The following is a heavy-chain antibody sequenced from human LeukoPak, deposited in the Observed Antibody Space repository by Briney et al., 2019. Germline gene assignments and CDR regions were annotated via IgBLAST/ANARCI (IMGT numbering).Heavy chain of an antibody. CDR2: VSSSGGST. CDR1: GFIFSTYA. CDR3: AKETTIYNTSSATDC. V-gene: IGHV3-23*01. Sequence: GGSLRLSCAFYGFIFSTYAMSWVRQAPGKGLEWVSTVSSSGGSTYYADSVKGRFTISRDNSKNTLWLQMSSLRAEDTAVYYCAKETTIYNTSSATDCWGQGALVTVSS. J-gene: IGHJ4*02. D-gene: IGHD6-6*01.